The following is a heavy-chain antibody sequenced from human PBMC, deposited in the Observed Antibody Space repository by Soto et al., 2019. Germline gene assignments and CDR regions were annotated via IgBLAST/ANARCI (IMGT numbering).Heavy chain of an antibody. CDR3: ARRSRIAARQNGMDV. J-gene: IGHJ6*02. CDR2: INHSGST. D-gene: IGHD6-6*01. Sequence: PSETLSLTCAVYGGSFSGYYWSWIRQPPGKGLEWIGEINHSGSTNYNPSLKSRVTISVDTSKNQFSLKLSSVTAADTAVYYCARRSRIAARQNGMDVWGQGTTVTVSS. V-gene: IGHV4-34*01. CDR1: GGSFSGYY.